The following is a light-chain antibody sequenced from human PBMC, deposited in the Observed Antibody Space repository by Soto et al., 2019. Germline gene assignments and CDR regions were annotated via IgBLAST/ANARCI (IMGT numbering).Light chain of an antibody. J-gene: IGKJ1*01. V-gene: IGKV3-20*01. CDR1: QSVSSN. CDR3: QQYGSSPRT. CDR2: GAS. Sequence: EIVMTQAPGSLSVSPAERATLSCRASQSVSSNLAWYQQKHGQAPRLLIYGASSRATGIPDRFSGSGYGTDFNLTISRLETEDFAVYYCQQYGSSPRTFGQGTKVDIK.